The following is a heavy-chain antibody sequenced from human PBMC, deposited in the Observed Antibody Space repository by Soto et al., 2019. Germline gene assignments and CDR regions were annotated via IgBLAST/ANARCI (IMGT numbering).Heavy chain of an antibody. V-gene: IGHV5-10-1*01. J-gene: IGHJ4*02. Sequence: PGESLKISCKGSGYSFTSYWISWVRQMPGKGLEWMGRIDPSDSYTNYSPSFQGHVTISADKSISTAYLQWSSLKASDTAMYYFARSGPFYDSSDADIDYWGQGTLVTVSS. D-gene: IGHD3-22*01. CDR3: ARSGPFYDSSDADIDY. CDR2: IDPSDSYT. CDR1: GYSFTSYW.